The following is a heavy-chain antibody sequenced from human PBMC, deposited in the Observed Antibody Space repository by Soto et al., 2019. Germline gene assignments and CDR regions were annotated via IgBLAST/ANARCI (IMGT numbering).Heavy chain of an antibody. CDR2: IYGAGKI. V-gene: IGHV3-53*01. J-gene: IGHJ6*02. D-gene: IGHD3-16*01. CDR3: ARDSCLIGGNYGMDV. Sequence: EVQLLASGGGLIQPGGSLRLSCAASGFTVRSNYMTWVRRAPGKGLEWVSVIYGAGKIYYAASVKGRFTTSIDNSQNRWFLQMNSLRAEDTAVYYGARDSCLIGGNYGMDVWGQGTTVTVSS. CDR1: GFTVRSNY.